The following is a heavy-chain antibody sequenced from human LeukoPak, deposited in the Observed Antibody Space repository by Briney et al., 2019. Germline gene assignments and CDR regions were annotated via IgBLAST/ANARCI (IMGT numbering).Heavy chain of an antibody. V-gene: IGHV4-59*08. J-gene: IGHJ6*03. Sequence: SETLSLTCTVSGGSISSYYWSWIRQPPGKGLEWIGYIYYSGSTNYNPSLKSRVTISVDTSKNQFSLKLSSVTAADTAVYYCARGRWRYQLLYHAGWYYMDVWGKGTTVTVSS. CDR2: IYYSGST. D-gene: IGHD2-2*02. CDR3: ARGRWRYQLLYHAGWYYMDV. CDR1: GGSISSYY.